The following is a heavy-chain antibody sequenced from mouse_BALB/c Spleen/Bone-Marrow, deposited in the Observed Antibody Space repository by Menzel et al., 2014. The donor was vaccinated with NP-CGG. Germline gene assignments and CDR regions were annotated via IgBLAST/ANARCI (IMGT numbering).Heavy chain of an antibody. Sequence: QVQLQQSGAELVKPRTSVKLSCKTSGYTFTSYWMHWVKQRPGQGLEWIGEIIPSNGRSNYNEKFKNKATLTVDKSSSTAYMQLSSLTSEDSAVYFCARTYGDSPYFYAMDYWGQGTSVTVSS. J-gene: IGHJ4*01. V-gene: IGHV1S81*02. D-gene: IGHD2-13*01. CDR3: ARTYGDSPYFYAMDY. CDR1: GYTFTSYW. CDR2: IIPSNGRS.